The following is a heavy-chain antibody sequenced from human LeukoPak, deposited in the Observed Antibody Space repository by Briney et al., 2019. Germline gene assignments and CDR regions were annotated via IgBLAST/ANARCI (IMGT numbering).Heavy chain of an antibody. V-gene: IGHV1-2*02. CDR3: ARVFPPRDYDILTGYPHSDY. J-gene: IGHJ4*02. CDR1: GYTFTGYY. Sequence: ASVKVSCKASGYTFTGYYMHWVRQAPGQGLEWMGWINPNSGGTNYAQKFRGRVTMTRDTSISTAYMELSRLRSDDTAVYYCARVFPPRDYDILTGYPHSDYWGQGTLVTVSS. CDR2: INPNSGGT. D-gene: IGHD3-9*01.